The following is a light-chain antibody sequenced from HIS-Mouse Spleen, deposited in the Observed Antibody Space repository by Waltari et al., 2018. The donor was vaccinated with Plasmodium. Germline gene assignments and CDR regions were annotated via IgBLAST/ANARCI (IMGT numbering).Light chain of an antibody. CDR3: SSYTSSSTVV. V-gene: IGLV2-14*03. J-gene: IGLJ2*01. CDR1: SSDVGGYNY. Sequence: QSALTQPASVSGSPGQSITISCTGTSSDVGGYNYVSWYQQHPGKAPKLMIYDVSNRPSGCVNRVSGSKSGNTASLTISGLQAEDEADYYCSSYTSSSTVVFGGGTKLTVL. CDR2: DVS.